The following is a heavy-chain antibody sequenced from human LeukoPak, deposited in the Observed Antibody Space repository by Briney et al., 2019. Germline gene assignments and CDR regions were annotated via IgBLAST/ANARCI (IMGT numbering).Heavy chain of an antibody. J-gene: IGHJ4*02. D-gene: IGHD2-21*02. CDR3: ARGGHFASIDY. Sequence: GGSLRLSCAASGFTFSSYWMHWVRQAPGKGLVWVSRINSDGSSTSYADSVKGRFTISRDNAKNTLYLQMNSLGAEDTAVYYCARGGHFASIDYWGQGTLVTVSS. CDR2: INSDGSST. CDR1: GFTFSSYW. V-gene: IGHV3-74*01.